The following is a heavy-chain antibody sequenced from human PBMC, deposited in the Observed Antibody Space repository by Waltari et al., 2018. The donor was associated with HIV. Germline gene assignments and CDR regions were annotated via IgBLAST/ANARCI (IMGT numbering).Heavy chain of an antibody. Sequence: EVQLVESGGGLVRPGGSLRLSCDPPGSTVSRNYLSWVRQAPGKGLEWVSVIYSGGRTYYGDSVKGRFTISRDNPKNTVYLQMNSLRVEDTAVYYCAGSEGRGAFDYWGQGTLVTVSS. CDR3: AGSEGRGAFDY. J-gene: IGHJ4*02. CDR1: GSTVSRNY. V-gene: IGHV3-66*01. D-gene: IGHD3-10*01. CDR2: IYSGGRT.